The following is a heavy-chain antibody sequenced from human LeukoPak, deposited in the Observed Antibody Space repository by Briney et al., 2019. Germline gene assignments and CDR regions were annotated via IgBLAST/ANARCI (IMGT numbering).Heavy chain of an antibody. Sequence: SETLSLTCTVSGGSISSSYHWGGIRQPPGKGLEWIGGIYYSGSTYYNPSLKSRVTISIDTSKNQFSLKLTSVTAADTAVYYCARTGYSTGWDRFSFVYWGQGTLVTVSS. CDR1: GGSISSSYH. D-gene: IGHD6-19*01. CDR3: ARTGYSTGWDRFSFVY. CDR2: IYYSGST. J-gene: IGHJ4*02. V-gene: IGHV4-39*01.